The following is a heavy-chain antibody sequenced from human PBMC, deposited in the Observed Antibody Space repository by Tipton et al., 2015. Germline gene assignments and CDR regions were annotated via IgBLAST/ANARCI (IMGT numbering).Heavy chain of an antibody. V-gene: IGHV4-59*01. CDR3: ARGQRGYPF. CDR1: GGSISSYY. CDR2: IYYSGST. D-gene: IGHD3-22*01. J-gene: IGHJ4*02. Sequence: TLSLTCTISGGSISSYYWSWIRQPPGKGLEWIGYIYYSGSTNYNPSLKSRLTISVDTSKNQFSLKLSSVTAADTAVYYCARGQRGYPFWGQGTLVTVSS.